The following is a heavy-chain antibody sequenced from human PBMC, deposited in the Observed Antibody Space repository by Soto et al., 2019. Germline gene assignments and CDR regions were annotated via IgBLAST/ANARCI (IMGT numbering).Heavy chain of an antibody. D-gene: IGHD2-15*01. Sequence: GGSLRLSCAASGFSFSTYNMDWVRQAPGKRPEWIAYISTTSFTIYYADSVKGRFTISRDNDRNSLYLEMDSLRDEDTAVYYCARDRCYDGTCYSASDSWGQGTLVTVSS. J-gene: IGHJ5*01. CDR2: ISTTSFTI. CDR3: ARDRCYDGTCYSASDS. V-gene: IGHV3-48*02. CDR1: GFSFSTYN.